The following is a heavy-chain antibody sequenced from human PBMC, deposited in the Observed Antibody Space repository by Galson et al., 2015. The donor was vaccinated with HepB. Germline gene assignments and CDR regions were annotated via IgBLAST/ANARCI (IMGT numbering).Heavy chain of an antibody. D-gene: IGHD4-17*01. CDR1: GYSFSSYA. J-gene: IGHJ4*02. V-gene: IGHV1-3*01. Sequence: SVKVSCKASGYSFSSYAMHWVRQAPGQGLEWMGWIKADNDNTKYSQKFQGRVTITRDTTASTAYMEMSSLRSEDTAVYYCAAGDYGDPDYWGQGTLVTVSS. CDR3: AAGDYGDPDY. CDR2: IKADNDNT.